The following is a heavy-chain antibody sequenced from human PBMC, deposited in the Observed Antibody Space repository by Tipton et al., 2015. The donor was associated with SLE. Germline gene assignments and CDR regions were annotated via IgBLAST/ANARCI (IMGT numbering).Heavy chain of an antibody. D-gene: IGHD2-2*01. CDR3: ASLVVVPAATGDY. CDR1: GFTFSSYS. J-gene: IGHJ4*02. CDR2: ISSSSSTI. Sequence: SLRLSCAASGFTFSSYSMNWVRQAPGKGLEWVSYISSSSSTIYYADSVKGRFTISRDNAKNSLYLQMNSLGAEDTAVYYCASLVVVPAATGDYWGQGPLVTVSS. V-gene: IGHV3-48*01.